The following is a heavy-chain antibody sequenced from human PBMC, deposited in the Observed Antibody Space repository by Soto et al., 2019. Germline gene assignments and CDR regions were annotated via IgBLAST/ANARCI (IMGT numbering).Heavy chain of an antibody. D-gene: IGHD6-13*01. CDR3: TRSLYSASWYAGY. J-gene: IGHJ4*02. V-gene: IGHV4-38-2*01. CDR1: GDSVTSGYY. CDR2: VYHSGTT. Sequence: SETLSLTCAVSGDSVTSGYYWGCIRQPPGKGLEWIGSVYHSGTTYYSPSLKSRVTISLDTSKNQFSLKLSSVTAADTAFYYCTRSLYSASWYAGYWGQGTLVTVSS.